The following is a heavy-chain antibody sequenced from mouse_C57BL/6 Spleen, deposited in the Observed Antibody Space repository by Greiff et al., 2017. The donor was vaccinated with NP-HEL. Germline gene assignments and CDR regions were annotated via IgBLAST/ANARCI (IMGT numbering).Heavy chain of an antibody. CDR1: GYAFSSYW. D-gene: IGHD1-1*01. Sequence: LQQSGASVKISCKASGYAFSSYWMNWVKQRPGKGLEWIGQIYPGDGDTNYNGKFKGKATLTADKSSSTAYMQLSSLTSEDSAVYFCASLHYYGSSPWFAYWGQGTLVTVSA. CDR2: IYPGDGDT. J-gene: IGHJ3*01. CDR3: ASLHYYGSSPWFAY. V-gene: IGHV1-80*01.